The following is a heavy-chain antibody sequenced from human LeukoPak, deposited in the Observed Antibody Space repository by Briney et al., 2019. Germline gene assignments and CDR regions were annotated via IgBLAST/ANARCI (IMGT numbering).Heavy chain of an antibody. CDR2: ISGSGGDT. D-gene: IGHD3-9*01. Sequence: GGSLRLSCAASGFTFSAYAMGWVCQAPGKGLEWVSAISGSGGDTYYAEFVKGRFTISRDNAKNSLYLQMNSLRAEDTAVYYCARDTYDILTGYYKWAFDIWGQGTMVTVSS. CDR3: ARDTYDILTGYYKWAFDI. J-gene: IGHJ3*02. CDR1: GFTFSAYA. V-gene: IGHV3-23*01.